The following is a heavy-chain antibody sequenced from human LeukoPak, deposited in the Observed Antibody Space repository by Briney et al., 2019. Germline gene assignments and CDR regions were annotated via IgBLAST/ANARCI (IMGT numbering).Heavy chain of an antibody. V-gene: IGHV3-74*01. CDR2: IKSDGSST. J-gene: IGHJ3*02. CDR1: GFSFSSYW. CDR3: ATVGGVSGRAFDM. Sequence: GGSLRLSCAATGFSFSSYWLHWVRQAPGKGLVWVSHIKSDGSSTSYADSVKGRFTISRDNAKNTLYLQMNSLRVEDAAVYYCATVGGVSGRAFDMWGQGTVVTVSS. D-gene: IGHD2-8*01.